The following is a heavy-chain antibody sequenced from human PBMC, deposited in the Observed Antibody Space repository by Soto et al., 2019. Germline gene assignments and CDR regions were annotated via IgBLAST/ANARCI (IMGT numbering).Heavy chain of an antibody. V-gene: IGHV3-30*18. CDR2: ISYDGSNK. Sequence: GGSLRLSCAASGFTFSSYGMHWVRQAPGKGLEWVAVISYDGSNKYYADSVKGRFTISRDNSKNTLYLQMNSLRAEDTAVYYCAKGWAPDGHDYGDCGEYYYGMDVWGQGTTVTVSS. CDR1: GFTFSSYG. D-gene: IGHD4-17*01. J-gene: IGHJ6*02. CDR3: AKGWAPDGHDYGDCGEYYYGMDV.